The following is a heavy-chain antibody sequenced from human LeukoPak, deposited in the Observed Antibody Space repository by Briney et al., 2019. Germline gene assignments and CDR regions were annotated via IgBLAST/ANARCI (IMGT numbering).Heavy chain of an antibody. CDR3: ARDRGTAAAGAFFDY. D-gene: IGHD6-13*01. J-gene: IGHJ4*02. Sequence: GGSLRLSCAASGFTFNSYSINWVRQAPGKGLEWLSYISSSGSGIYYADSVKGRFPISRDNVKNSLSLQMNSLRDEDTAVYYCARDRGTAAAGAFFDYWGRGTQVTVSS. CDR2: ISSSGSGI. CDR1: GFTFNSYS. V-gene: IGHV3-48*02.